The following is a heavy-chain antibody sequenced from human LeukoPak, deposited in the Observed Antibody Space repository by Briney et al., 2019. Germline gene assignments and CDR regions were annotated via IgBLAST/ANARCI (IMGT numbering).Heavy chain of an antibody. V-gene: IGHV4-39*07. D-gene: IGHD6-13*01. Sequence: PSETLSLTCTVSGGSISSSSYYWGWIRQPPGKGLEWIGSIYYSGSTNYNPSLKSRVTISVDTFKNQFSLKLSSVTAADTAVYYCARGPYSSSWPDPSTLQHWGQGTLVTVSS. CDR1: GGSISSSSYY. J-gene: IGHJ1*01. CDR3: ARGPYSSSWPDPSTLQH. CDR2: IYYSGST.